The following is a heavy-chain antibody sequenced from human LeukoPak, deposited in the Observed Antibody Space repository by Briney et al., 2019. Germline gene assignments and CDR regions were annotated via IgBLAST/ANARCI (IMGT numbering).Heavy chain of an antibody. CDR2: IYPGDSDT. CDR1: GDSFTNSW. J-gene: IGHJ3*02. Sequence: GESLKISCKGSGDSFTNSWIGWVRPMPGKGLEWMGIIYPGDSDTTYSPSFQGQVTISADKSISTAYLQWSSLKASDTAMYYCASAGDTSDYFYFSAFDIWGQGTMVTVSS. V-gene: IGHV5-51*01. CDR3: ASAGDTSDYFYFSAFDI. D-gene: IGHD3-22*01.